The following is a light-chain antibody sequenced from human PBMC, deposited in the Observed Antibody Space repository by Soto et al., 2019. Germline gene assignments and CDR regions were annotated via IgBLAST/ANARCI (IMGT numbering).Light chain of an antibody. CDR1: QSISSY. V-gene: IGKV1-39*01. Sequence: DIQMTQSPSSLCASVGARLTITCRASQSISSYLNCYQQKPGKAPKLLIYAASNLQSGVPSRFSGGGSGTDFTLTISSLQPEDFATYYCQQSYSTPTTFGQGTRL. CDR3: QQSYSTPTT. J-gene: IGKJ5*01. CDR2: AAS.